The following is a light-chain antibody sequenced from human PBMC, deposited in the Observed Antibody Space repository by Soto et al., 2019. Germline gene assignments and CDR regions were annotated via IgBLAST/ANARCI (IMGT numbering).Light chain of an antibody. Sequence: SPCTLSLSPGERATLSCRASQSVSNNYLAWYQQKPGQAPRRLIYGASTRATGIPDRFSGSGSGTDFTLTIGRLEPEDFAVYYCQQYGSSPTFGEGTRLEIK. CDR3: QQYGSSPT. CDR2: GAS. CDR1: QSVSNNY. V-gene: IGKV3-20*01. J-gene: IGKJ5*01.